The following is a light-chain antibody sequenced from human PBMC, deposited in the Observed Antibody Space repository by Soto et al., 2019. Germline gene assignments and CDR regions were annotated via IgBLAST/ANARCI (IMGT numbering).Light chain of an antibody. V-gene: IGLV2-14*03. Sequence: QSALTQPASVSGSPGQSITISCTGTSSDVGSYNYVSWYQQHPGKVPKLLIYDVSNRPSGVSNRFSGSKSGNTASLTISGLQAEDEADYYCSSFTRSSTRVFGTGTKVTVL. CDR1: SSDVGSYNY. CDR2: DVS. CDR3: SSFTRSSTRV. J-gene: IGLJ1*01.